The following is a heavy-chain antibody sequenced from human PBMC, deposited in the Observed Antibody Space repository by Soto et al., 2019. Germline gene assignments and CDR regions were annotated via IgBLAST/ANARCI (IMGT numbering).Heavy chain of an antibody. Sequence: EVQLVESGGGLVKPGGSLRLSCAASGFTFSNAWMSWVRQAPGKGLEWVGRIKSKTDGGTTDYAAPVKGRFTISRDDSKNTLYLQMNSLKTEDTAVYYCTTVSSGYFDYYYGMDVWGQGTTVTVSS. CDR2: IKSKTDGGTT. J-gene: IGHJ6*02. V-gene: IGHV3-15*01. CDR1: GFTFSNAW. D-gene: IGHD3-22*01. CDR3: TTVSSGYFDYYYGMDV.